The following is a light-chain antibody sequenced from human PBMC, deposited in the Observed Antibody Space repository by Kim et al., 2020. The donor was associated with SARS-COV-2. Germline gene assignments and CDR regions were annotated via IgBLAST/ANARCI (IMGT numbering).Light chain of an antibody. Sequence: SVKLTCTLSSGHSNYAIAWHQQQPEKGPRYLMKLDSDGSHTKGDGIPDRFSGSSSGTERYLTISSLQSEDEADYYCQTWGTGTWVFGGGTQLTVL. CDR1: SGHSNYA. V-gene: IGLV4-69*01. CDR2: LDSDGSH. CDR3: QTWGTGTWV. J-gene: IGLJ3*02.